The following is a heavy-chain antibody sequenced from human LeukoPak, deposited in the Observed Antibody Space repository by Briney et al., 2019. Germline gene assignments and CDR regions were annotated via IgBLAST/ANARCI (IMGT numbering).Heavy chain of an antibody. J-gene: IGHJ4*02. CDR2: ISAYNHNT. Sequence: ASVKVSCKASGYSFINFGLSWVRQAPGQGLEWMGWISAYNHNTNYAQKFQGRVTMTTDTSTSTAYMELRSLRSDDTAVYYCARGGVYDSSGYYVVTDYWGQGTLVTVSS. V-gene: IGHV1-18*01. CDR1: GYSFINFG. CDR3: ARGGVYDSSGYYVVTDY. D-gene: IGHD3-22*01.